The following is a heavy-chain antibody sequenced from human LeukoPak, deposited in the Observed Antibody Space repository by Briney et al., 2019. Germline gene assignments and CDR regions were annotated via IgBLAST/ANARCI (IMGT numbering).Heavy chain of an antibody. V-gene: IGHV4-61*08. CDR1: GGSISSGGYY. CDR3: ARARDFRDYFDY. CDR2: IYYSGST. D-gene: IGHD2/OR15-2a*01. Sequence: SETLSLTCTVSGGSISSGGYYWSWIRQPPGKGLEWIGYIYYSGSTNYNPSLKSRVTISVDTSKTQFSLKLSSVTAADTAVYYCARARDFRDYFDYWGQGTLVTVSS. J-gene: IGHJ4*02.